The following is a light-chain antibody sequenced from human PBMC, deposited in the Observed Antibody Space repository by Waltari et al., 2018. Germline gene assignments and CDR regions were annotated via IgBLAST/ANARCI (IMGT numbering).Light chain of an antibody. J-gene: IGKJ1*01. CDR2: WAA. CDR1: QSVLYSSNNKNY. V-gene: IGKV4-1*01. CDR3: QQYYSTPWT. Sequence: DIVMTQSPDSLAVSLGERATINCKSSQSVLYSSNNKNYLAWYQQKPGQPPKLLIYWAATRESGVPDRVSGSGSGTDFTRTISGLQAEDVAVYYCQQYYSTPWTFGQGTKVEIK.